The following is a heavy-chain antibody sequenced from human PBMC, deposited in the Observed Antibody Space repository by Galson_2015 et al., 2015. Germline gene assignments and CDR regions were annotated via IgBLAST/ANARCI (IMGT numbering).Heavy chain of an antibody. Sequence: SLRLSCAPAGFSFDNNWMHWVRQAPGKGLMWVSNTDTDGSSTNYADSVKGRFTISRDNARNTLFLQLTGLRVEDTAIYYCARAPFHFDASCQRETETYFDYWGRGTLVTVSS. CDR3: ARAPFHFDASCQRETETYFDY. CDR2: TDTDGSST. V-gene: IGHV3-74*01. CDR1: GFSFDNNW. J-gene: IGHJ4*02. D-gene: IGHD4/OR15-4a*01.